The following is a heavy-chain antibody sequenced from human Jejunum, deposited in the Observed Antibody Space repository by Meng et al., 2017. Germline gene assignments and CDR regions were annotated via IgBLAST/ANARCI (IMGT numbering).Heavy chain of an antibody. CDR3: AHRSSYSSPGDTPIFDY. CDR2: IYWDNDK. J-gene: IGHJ4*02. V-gene: IGHV2-5*02. CDR1: GFSLSTSGVG. Sequence: SGPTLVKPTETLTLTCTFSGFSLSTSGVGVGWTRQPPGEALEWLVVIYWDNDKRYSPSLKSRLTITKDTAKNQVVLAMTNMDPADTATYYCAHRSSYSSPGDTPIFDYWGQGTLVTVSS. D-gene: IGHD3-22*01.